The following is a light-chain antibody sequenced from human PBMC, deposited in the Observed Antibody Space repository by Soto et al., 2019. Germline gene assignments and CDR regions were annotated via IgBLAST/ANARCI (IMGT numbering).Light chain of an antibody. CDR2: KAS. Sequence: DIQMTQSPSTLSASVGDTVTITCRASQSISSWLAWYQQKPGKAPKVLIYKASSLESGVPSRFSGSGSGTEFTLTISSLQPDDSATYYCQQYQSQWTFGQGTKVEIK. V-gene: IGKV1-5*03. CDR1: QSISSW. CDR3: QQYQSQWT. J-gene: IGKJ1*01.